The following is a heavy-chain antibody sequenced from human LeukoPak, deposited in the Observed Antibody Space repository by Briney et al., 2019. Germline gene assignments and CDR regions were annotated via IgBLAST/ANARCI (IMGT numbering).Heavy chain of an antibody. Sequence: PGGTLRLSCAASGFTFSSYGMSWVRQAPGKGLEWVSAISGSGGSTYYADSVKGRFTISRDNAKNSLYLQMNSLRAEDTAVYYCARRGGYYYYYMDVWGKGTTVTISS. CDR1: GFTFSSYG. D-gene: IGHD3-16*01. V-gene: IGHV3-23*01. CDR2: ISGSGGST. CDR3: ARRGGYYYYYMDV. J-gene: IGHJ6*03.